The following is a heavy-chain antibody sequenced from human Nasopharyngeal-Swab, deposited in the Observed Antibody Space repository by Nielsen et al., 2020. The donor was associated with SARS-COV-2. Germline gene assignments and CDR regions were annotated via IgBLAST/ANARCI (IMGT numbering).Heavy chain of an antibody. Sequence: ESLKISCAASGFTFSNAWMSWVRQAPEKGLEWVGRIKSKTDGGTTDYAAPVKGRFTISRDDSKNTLCLQMNSLKTEDTAVYYCTTDRFYDYVWGSYRPNDYWGQGTLVTVSS. J-gene: IGHJ4*02. D-gene: IGHD3-16*02. CDR3: TTDRFYDYVWGSYRPNDY. CDR1: GFTFSNAW. CDR2: IKSKTDGGTT. V-gene: IGHV3-15*01.